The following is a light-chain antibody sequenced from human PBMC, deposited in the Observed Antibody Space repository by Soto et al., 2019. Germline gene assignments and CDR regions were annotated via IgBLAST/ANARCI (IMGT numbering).Light chain of an antibody. J-gene: IGKJ1*01. V-gene: IGKV1-5*03. CDR1: QSVSSW. CDR2: KAS. Sequence: DIQMTQSPSILSASVGDRVTITCRASQSVSSWLAWYQQKPGKAPNLLIYKASRLESGVPSRFSGSGSGPEFTLTISSLQPGDFATYYCQHYNSYPWTFGQGTKVDIK. CDR3: QHYNSYPWT.